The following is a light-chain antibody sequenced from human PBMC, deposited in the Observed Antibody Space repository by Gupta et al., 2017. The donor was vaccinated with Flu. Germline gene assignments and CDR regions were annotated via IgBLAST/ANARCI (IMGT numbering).Light chain of an antibody. CDR3: LQHYSSPQT. V-gene: IGKV1-17*01. CDR2: SAS. CDR1: QGVRDD. J-gene: IGKJ1*01. Sequence: DIQMTPSPSSLSASVGDRVTITCRASQGVRDDLGWYQQKPGKAPKRLIYSASTLQYGVPSRFSGSGYETEFTLTITSLQPEDSATYYCLQHYSSPQTFGQGTRVEVK.